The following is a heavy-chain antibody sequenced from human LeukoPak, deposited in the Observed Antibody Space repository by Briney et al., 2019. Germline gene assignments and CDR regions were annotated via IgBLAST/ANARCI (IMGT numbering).Heavy chain of an antibody. CDR1: GFTFSNYG. J-gene: IGHJ4*02. D-gene: IGHD1-26*01. CDR2: ITGSGDDA. Sequence: PGGFLRLSCAASGFTFSNYGMSWLRQAPGKGLEWASAITGSGDDAYYADSVHGRFTMSRDNSKSTLYLQMNSLRVEDTALYYCAKESTGSSPDYWGQGTLVTASS. CDR3: AKESTGSSPDY. V-gene: IGHV3-23*01.